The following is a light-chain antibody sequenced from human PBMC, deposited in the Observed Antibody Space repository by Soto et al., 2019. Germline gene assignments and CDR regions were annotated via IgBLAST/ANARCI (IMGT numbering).Light chain of an antibody. CDR1: QSISSR. V-gene: IGKV1-5*03. J-gene: IGKJ1*01. CDR3: QQYDSYSWT. CDR2: KAS. Sequence: DIQMTQSPSTLSASVGDRVTITCRASQSISSRLARYQQKPGKVPKLLIYKASSLKSGVPSRFSGSGSGTEFTLTISSLQPDDFATYYCQQYDSYSWTFGQGTKVEI.